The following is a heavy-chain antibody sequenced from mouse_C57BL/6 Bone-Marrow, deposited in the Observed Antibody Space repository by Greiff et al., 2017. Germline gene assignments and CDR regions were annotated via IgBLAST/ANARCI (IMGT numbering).Heavy chain of an antibody. Sequence: QVQLQQPGAELVMPGASVKLSCKASGYTFTSYWMHWVKQRPGQGLEWIGEIDPSASYTNYNQKFKGKSTLTVDKSSSTAYMQRSSLTSEDSAVYYCARDGSSYNYAMDDWGQGTSVTVSS. CDR2: IDPSASYT. CDR3: ARDGSSYNYAMDD. D-gene: IGHD1-1*01. CDR1: GYTFTSYW. J-gene: IGHJ4*01. V-gene: IGHV1-69*01.